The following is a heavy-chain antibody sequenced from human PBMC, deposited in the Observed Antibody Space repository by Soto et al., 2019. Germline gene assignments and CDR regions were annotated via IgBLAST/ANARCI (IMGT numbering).Heavy chain of an antibody. D-gene: IGHD3-3*01. Sequence: PGGSLRLSCAASGFTFSSYAMSWVRQAPGKGLEWVSAISGSGGSTYYADSAKGRFTISRDNSKNTLYLQMNSLRAGDTAVYYCAKDLYYDFWSGYSGRDYFDYWGQGTLVTVSS. V-gene: IGHV3-23*01. CDR3: AKDLYYDFWSGYSGRDYFDY. J-gene: IGHJ4*02. CDR2: ISGSGGST. CDR1: GFTFSSYA.